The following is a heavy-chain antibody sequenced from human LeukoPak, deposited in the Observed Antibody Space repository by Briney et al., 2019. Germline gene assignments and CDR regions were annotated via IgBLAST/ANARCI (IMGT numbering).Heavy chain of an antibody. CDR2: ISAYNGNT. CDR1: GYTFTSYG. CDR3: ARERSYYGSGSYYPPQD. V-gene: IGHV1-18*01. Sequence: ASVKVSCKASGYTFTSYGISWVRQAPGQGLEWMGWISAYNGNTNYAQKPQGRVTMTTDTSTSTAYMELRSLRSDDTAVYYCARERSYYGSGSYYPPQDWGQGTLVTVSS. J-gene: IGHJ4*02. D-gene: IGHD3-10*01.